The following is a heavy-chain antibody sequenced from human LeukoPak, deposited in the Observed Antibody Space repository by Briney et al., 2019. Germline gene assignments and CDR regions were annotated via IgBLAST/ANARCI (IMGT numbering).Heavy chain of an antibody. V-gene: IGHV4-4*07. J-gene: IGHJ4*02. CDR3: ARDEYYYDSSGYYYSDY. CDR2: IYTSGST. D-gene: IGHD3-22*01. CDR1: GGSISSYY. Sequence: SETLSLTCTVPGGSISSYYWSWIRQPAGKGLEWIGRIYTSGSTNYNPSLKSRVTMSVDTSKNQFSLKLSSVTAADTAVYYCARDEYYYDSSGYYYSDYWGQGTLVTVSS.